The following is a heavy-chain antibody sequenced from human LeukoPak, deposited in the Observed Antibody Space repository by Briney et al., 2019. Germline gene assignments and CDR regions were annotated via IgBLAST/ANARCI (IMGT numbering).Heavy chain of an antibody. CDR1: GFTFSSYT. J-gene: IGHJ2*01. CDR3: VREPISRYWCFDL. Sequence: GGSLRLSCAASGFTFSSYTMKWVRQAPGKGLEWVSSISSSSSYIYYADSVKGRFTISIDTAKNSLYLQMKGLRAEDAAVYYCVREPISRYWCFDLWGRGTLVTVSS. V-gene: IGHV3-21*01. D-gene: IGHD3-3*02. CDR2: ISSSSSYI.